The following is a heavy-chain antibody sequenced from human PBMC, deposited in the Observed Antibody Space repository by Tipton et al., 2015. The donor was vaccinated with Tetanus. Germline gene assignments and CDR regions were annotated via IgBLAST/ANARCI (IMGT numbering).Heavy chain of an antibody. J-gene: IGHJ4*02. CDR1: GVTVSGNY. CDR2: IYTGGSA. CDR3: AREDY. V-gene: IGHV3-66*01. Sequence: SGVTVSGNYMSWVRQAPGKGLEWVSVIYTGGSADYTDSVKGRFTISRDNAKNSLSLQMSSLRGEDTAVYYCAREDYWGQGTLVTVSS.